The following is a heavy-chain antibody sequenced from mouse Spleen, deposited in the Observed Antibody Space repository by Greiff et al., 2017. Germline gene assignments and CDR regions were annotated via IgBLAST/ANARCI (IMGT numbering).Heavy chain of an antibody. CDR1: GYTFTNYW. D-gene: IGHD2-4*01. CDR2: IYPGGGYT. CDR3: ARKRDYDYPYYAMDY. J-gene: IGHJ4*01. V-gene: IGHV1-63*01. Sequence: QVQLQQSGAELVRPGTSVKMSCKASGYTFTNYWIGWAKQRPGHGLEWIGDIYPGGGYTNYNEKFKGKATLTADKSSSTAYMQFSSLTSEDSAIYYCARKRDYDYPYYAMDYWGQGTSVTVSS.